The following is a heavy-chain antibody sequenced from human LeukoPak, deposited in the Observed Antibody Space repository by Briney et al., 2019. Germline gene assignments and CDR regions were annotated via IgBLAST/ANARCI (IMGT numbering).Heavy chain of an antibody. D-gene: IGHD3-16*01. J-gene: IGHJ6*03. CDR1: GFTFSRYG. V-gene: IGHV3-33*06. CDR3: AKDQGGTLYYYYYIDV. Sequence: GGSVTLSCASSGFTFSRYGMHGVRQAPGKGVAGVAVIWFDGSNKYYADSVKGRFTIPRDNSKNTLYLQMNSLRAEDTAVYYCAKDQGGTLYYYYYIDVWGKGTTVTVSS. CDR2: IWFDGSNK.